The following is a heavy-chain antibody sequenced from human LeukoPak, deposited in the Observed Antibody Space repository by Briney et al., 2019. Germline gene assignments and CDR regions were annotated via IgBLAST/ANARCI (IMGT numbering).Heavy chain of an antibody. Sequence: GRSLSLSCAASGFTFSSYGMHWVRQAPGKGLEWVAVISYDGSNKYYADVVKGRFTISRDNSKNTLYLQMNSLRAEDTAVYYCAKGVQQLVGSWFDPWGQETVVPLFS. J-gene: IGHJ5*02. D-gene: IGHD6-13*01. CDR3: AKGVQQLVGSWFDP. V-gene: IGHV3-30*18. CDR1: GFTFSSYG. CDR2: ISYDGSNK.